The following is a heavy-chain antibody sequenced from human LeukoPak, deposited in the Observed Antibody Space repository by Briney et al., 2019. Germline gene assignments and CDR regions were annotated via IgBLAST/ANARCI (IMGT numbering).Heavy chain of an antibody. CDR2: SNPNRGGT. V-gene: IGHV1-2*02. CDR3: ARDRVGATFDS. Sequence: ASVKVSRKASGYTFTGYYMHWVRQAPGQGLEWVGWSNPNRGGTNYAQKFQGRVPMTRDTSISTAYMELSRLRSDATAVYYCARDRVGATFDSWGQGNLVTVSS. J-gene: IGHJ4*02. D-gene: IGHD1-26*01. CDR1: GYTFTGYY.